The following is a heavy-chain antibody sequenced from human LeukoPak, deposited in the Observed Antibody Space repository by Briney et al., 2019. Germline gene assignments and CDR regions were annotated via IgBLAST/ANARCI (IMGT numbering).Heavy chain of an antibody. J-gene: IGHJ4*02. D-gene: IGHD2-15*01. CDR2: IIPILGIA. CDR3: ARFHCSGGSCYADY. Sequence: GVSVKVSCKASGGTFSSYAISWVRQAPGQGLEWRGRIIPILGIANYAQKFQGRVTITADKSTSTAYMELSSLRSEDTAVYYCARFHCSGGSCYADYWGQGTLVTVSS. CDR1: GGTFSSYA. V-gene: IGHV1-69*04.